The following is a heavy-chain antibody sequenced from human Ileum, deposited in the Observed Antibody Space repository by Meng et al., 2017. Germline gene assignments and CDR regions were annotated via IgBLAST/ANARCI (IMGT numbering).Heavy chain of an antibody. CDR1: GDSISSTNW. V-gene: IGHV4-4*02. CDR2: IYHSGRS. D-gene: IGHD5-12*01. J-gene: IGHJ4*02. Sequence: SETLSLTCEVSGDSISSTNWWDWLRQSPGKGLEWIGEIYHSGRSNFNPSLKSRVSISADESKNQFSLTLNSVTAADTAVYYCARGVGDIRVGFDEWGQGILVTVSS. CDR3: ARGVGDIRVGFDE.